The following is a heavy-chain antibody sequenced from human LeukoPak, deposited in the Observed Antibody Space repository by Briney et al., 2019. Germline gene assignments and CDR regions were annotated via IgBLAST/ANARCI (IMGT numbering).Heavy chain of an antibody. V-gene: IGHV3-30*02. CDR3: AKDGPRRSYFDY. CDR1: GFTFSSYG. J-gene: IGHJ4*02. Sequence: GGSLRLSCAASGFTFSSYGMHWVRQAPGKGLEWVAFIRYDGSNKYYADSVKGRFTISRDNSKNTLYLQMNSLRAEDTAVYYCAKDGPRRSYFDYWGQGTLVTVSS. D-gene: IGHD3/OR15-3a*01. CDR2: IRYDGSNK.